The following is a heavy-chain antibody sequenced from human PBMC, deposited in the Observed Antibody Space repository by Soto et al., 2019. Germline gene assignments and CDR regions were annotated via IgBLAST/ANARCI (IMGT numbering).Heavy chain of an antibody. CDR1: GFTFSSYA. CDR3: ARRMFDY. J-gene: IGHJ4*02. V-gene: IGHV3-30-3*01. Sequence: QVQLVESGGGVVQPGRSLRLSCAASGFTFSSYAMHWVRQAPGKGLEWVAVISYDGSNKYYADSVKGRFTISRDNSKNTLYLQMNRLRAEDTAVYYCARRMFDYWGQGTLVTVSS. CDR2: ISYDGSNK.